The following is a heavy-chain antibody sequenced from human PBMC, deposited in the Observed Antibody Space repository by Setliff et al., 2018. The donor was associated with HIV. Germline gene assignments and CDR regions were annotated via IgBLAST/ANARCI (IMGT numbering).Heavy chain of an antibody. V-gene: IGHV3-23*01. CDR1: GFTFSSYA. CDR3: ARKGYSGSYGY. Sequence: GGSLRLSCAASGFTFSSYAMSWVRQAPGKGLEWVSAISGSGGSTYYADSVKGRFTISRDNAKNSLYLQMNSLRAEDTAVYYCARKGYSGSYGYWGQGTLVTVSS. D-gene: IGHD1-26*01. CDR2: ISGSGGST. J-gene: IGHJ4*02.